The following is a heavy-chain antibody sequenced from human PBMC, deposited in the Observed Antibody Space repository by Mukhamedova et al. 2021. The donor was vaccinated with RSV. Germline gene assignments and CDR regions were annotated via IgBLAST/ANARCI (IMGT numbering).Heavy chain of an antibody. V-gene: IGHV4-4*02. D-gene: IGHD2-2*01. CDR3: ARGYCSSTSCYGLDY. CDR2: IYHSGST. J-gene: IGHJ4*02. Sequence: GKGLEWIGEIYHSGSTNYNPSLKSRVTISVDKSKNQFSLKLSSVTAADTAVYYCARGYCSSTSCYGLDYWGQGTLVPVSS.